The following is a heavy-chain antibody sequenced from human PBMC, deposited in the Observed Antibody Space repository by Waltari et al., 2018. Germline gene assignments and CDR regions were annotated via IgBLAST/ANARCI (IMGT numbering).Heavy chain of an antibody. V-gene: IGHV3-48*01. J-gene: IGHJ2*01. CDR3: ARDSASPFWYFDL. Sequence: EVQLVESGGALVQPVGSLRLSCAASEFPFSASSITWVHQAPGKGLEWISYISPGGTTRYYADAVQGRFTISRDNAKNSLYLRMNSLRAEDTAVYYCARDSASPFWYFDLWGRGTLVAVSS. CDR2: ISPGGTTR. D-gene: IGHD6-6*01. CDR1: EFPFSASS.